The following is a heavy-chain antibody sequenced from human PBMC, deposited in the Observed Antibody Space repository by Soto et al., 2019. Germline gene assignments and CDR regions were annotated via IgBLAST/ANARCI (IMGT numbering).Heavy chain of an antibody. CDR2: IGGTDGDSDGVP. J-gene: IGHJ3*01. V-gene: IGHV3-23*01. CDR1: GFILNKYA. Sequence: VQLLESGGDLVQPGGSLRLSCVASGFILNKYAMSWVRQAPGKGLEWVSTIGGTDGDSDGVPWYEDSVKGRFTISRDSSANTLFLHMDNLRAEDSAVYYCVKRGRNWGAFDFWGQGTTVVVSS. CDR3: VKRGRNWGAFDF. D-gene: IGHD7-27*01.